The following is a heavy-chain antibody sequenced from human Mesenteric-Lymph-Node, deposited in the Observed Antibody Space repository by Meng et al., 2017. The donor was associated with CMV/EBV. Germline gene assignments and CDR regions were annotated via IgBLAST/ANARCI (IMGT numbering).Heavy chain of an antibody. J-gene: IGHJ4*02. D-gene: IGHD5-18*01. CDR3: ARGSDTPVNNY. Sequence: QVQLQQWGAGLFKPSETLSLTCAVYGGSFSGYYWSWIRQPPGKGLEWIGEINHSGVPNYNPSLKSRVTISLDRSKNQFSLKLSSVTAEDTAVYYCARGSDTPVNNYWGQGTLVTVSS. V-gene: IGHV4-34*01. CDR1: GGSFSGYY. CDR2: INHSGVP.